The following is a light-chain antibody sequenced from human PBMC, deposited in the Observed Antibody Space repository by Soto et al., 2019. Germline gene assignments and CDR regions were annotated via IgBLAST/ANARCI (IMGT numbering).Light chain of an antibody. V-gene: IGLV2-23*02. CDR2: EVN. CDR1: GSDVGAYNL. J-gene: IGLJ1*01. CDR3: CSYEGHVAYV. Sequence: QSALTQPSSVSGSPGQSITISCAGTGSDVGAYNLVSWYQQHPGKAPKLIICEVNTRPSGISNRYSGSKSGDTASMKISGLQAEDEDAYFGCSYEGHVAYVFGTGTKGTVL.